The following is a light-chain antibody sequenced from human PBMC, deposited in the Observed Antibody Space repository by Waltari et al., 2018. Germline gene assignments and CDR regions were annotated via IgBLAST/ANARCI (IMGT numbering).Light chain of an antibody. CDR2: GAS. Sequence: EIVMTQSPDTLSVSPGERATLSCRAGQTIGSNLAWYQQKPGQAPRLLIYGASTRATDIPARFSGSGSGTEFTLTITSMQSEDFAVYYCQQYNNWPPSWTFGQGTKVEIK. V-gene: IGKV3-15*01. CDR3: QQYNNWPPSWT. J-gene: IGKJ1*01. CDR1: QTIGSN.